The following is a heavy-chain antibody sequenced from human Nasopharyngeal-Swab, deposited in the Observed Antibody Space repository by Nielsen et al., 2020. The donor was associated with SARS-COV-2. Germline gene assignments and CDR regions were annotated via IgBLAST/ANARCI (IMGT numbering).Heavy chain of an antibody. CDR3: ARDMGANFDP. V-gene: IGHV3-30*04. D-gene: IGHD1-26*01. CDR2: ISYDGSNK. CDR1: GFTFSSYA. Sequence: GGSLRLSFAASGFTFSSYAMHWVRQAPGKGLEWVAVISYDGSNKYYADSVKGRFTISRDSSKNTLYLQMNSLRAEDTAVYYCARDMGANFDPWGQGTLVTVSS. J-gene: IGHJ5*02.